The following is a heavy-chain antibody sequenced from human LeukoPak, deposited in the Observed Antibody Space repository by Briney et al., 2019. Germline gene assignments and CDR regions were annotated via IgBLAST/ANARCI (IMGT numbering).Heavy chain of an antibody. Sequence: PGGSLRLSCAASGFTFSSYWMHWVRHAPGKGLVWVSRMASDGSTVYADSVKGRFTISRDNAKDTVYLQMNSLRVEDTAVYYCIGSGGWPGYWGQGTLVTVSS. J-gene: IGHJ4*02. CDR1: GFTFSSYW. D-gene: IGHD1-26*01. V-gene: IGHV3-74*01. CDR2: MASDGST. CDR3: IGSGGWPGY.